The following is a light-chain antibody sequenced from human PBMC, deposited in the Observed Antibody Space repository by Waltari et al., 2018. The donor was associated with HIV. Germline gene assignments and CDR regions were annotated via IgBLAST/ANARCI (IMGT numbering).Light chain of an antibody. CDR3: QQYDNLPLT. CDR2: DAS. J-gene: IGKJ4*01. V-gene: IGKV1-33*01. CDR1: QDISNH. Sequence: DIQMTQSPSSLSASVGDRVTITCQASQDISNHLNWYQQKPGKAPKLLIYDASNLETGVPSRFSGSGSGTDFTFTISSLLPEDIATYYCQQYDNLPLTFGGGTKVEIK.